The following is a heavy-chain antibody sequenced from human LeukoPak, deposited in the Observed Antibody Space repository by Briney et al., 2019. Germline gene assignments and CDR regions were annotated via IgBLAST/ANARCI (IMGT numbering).Heavy chain of an antibody. J-gene: IGHJ4*02. CDR3: ARDRDYYGSGSYTPDY. D-gene: IGHD3-10*01. V-gene: IGHV3-30-3*01. CDR2: ISYDGSNK. CDR1: GFTFSGYA. Sequence: RTGRSLRLSCAASGFTFSGYAMHWVRQAPGKGLEWVAVISYDGSNKYYADSVKGRFTIPRDNSMNTLYLQVNSLRAEDTALYYCARDRDYYGSGSYTPDYWGQGTLVTVSS.